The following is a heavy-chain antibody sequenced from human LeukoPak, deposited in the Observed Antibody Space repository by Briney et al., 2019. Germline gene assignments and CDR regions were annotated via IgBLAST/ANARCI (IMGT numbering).Heavy chain of an antibody. D-gene: IGHD3-3*01. V-gene: IGHV3-23*01. CDR1: GFTFSSYA. Sequence: PGGSLRLSCAASGFTFSSYAMSWVRQAPGKGLEWVSAISGSGGSTYYAGSVKGRFTISRDNSKNTLYLQMNSLRAEDTAVYYCAKDLYDLWGKPVDYWGQGTLVTVSS. CDR3: AKDLYDLWGKPVDY. CDR2: ISGSGGST. J-gene: IGHJ4*02.